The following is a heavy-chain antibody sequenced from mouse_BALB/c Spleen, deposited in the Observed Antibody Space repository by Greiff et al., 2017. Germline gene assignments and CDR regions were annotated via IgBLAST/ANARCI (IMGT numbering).Heavy chain of an antibody. CDR2: INPGSGGT. V-gene: IGHV1-54*03. Sequence: VQRVESGAELVRPGTSVKVSCKASGYAFTNYLIEWVKQRPGQGLEWIGVINPGSGGTNYNEKFKGKATLTADKSSSTAYMQLSSLTSDDSAVYFCAFITTVVAPYYFDYWGQGTTLTVSS. CDR3: AFITTVVAPYYFDY. J-gene: IGHJ2*01. D-gene: IGHD1-1*01. CDR1: GYAFTNYL.